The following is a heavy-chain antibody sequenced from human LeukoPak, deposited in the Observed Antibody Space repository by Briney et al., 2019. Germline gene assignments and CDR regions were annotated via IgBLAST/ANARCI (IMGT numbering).Heavy chain of an antibody. CDR1: GFTFDDYG. CDR3: AKDDVSYYDYVWGSYTSLFDY. Sequence: PGGSLRLSCAASGFTFDDYGMSWVRQAPGKGLEWVSGINWNGGSTGYADSVKGRFTISRDNAKNTLYLQMNSLRAEDTAVYYCAKDDVSYYDYVWGSYTSLFDYWGQGTLVTVSS. CDR2: INWNGGST. V-gene: IGHV3-20*04. J-gene: IGHJ4*02. D-gene: IGHD3-16*01.